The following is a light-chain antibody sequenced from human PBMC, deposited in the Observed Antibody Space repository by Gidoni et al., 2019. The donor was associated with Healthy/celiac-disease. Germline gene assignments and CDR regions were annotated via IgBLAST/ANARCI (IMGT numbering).Light chain of an antibody. Sequence: VVMTQSPLSLPVTLGQPASISCRSSQSLVYSDGNTYLNWFQQRPGQTPRRLIYKVSNRDSGVPDRLSGSGSGTDFTLKISRVEAEDVGVYDCMQGTHWLWAFGQGTKLEIK. CDR3: MQGTHWLWA. CDR2: KVS. CDR1: QSLVYSDGNTY. V-gene: IGKV2-30*01. J-gene: IGKJ2*01.